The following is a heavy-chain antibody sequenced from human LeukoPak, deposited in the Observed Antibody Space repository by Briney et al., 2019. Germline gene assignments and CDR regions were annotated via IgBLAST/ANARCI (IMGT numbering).Heavy chain of an antibody. CDR3: AREKPELGYCSSTSCVRGAFDI. J-gene: IGHJ3*02. Sequence: GASVKVSCKASGGTFSSYAISWVRQAPGQGLEWMGGIIPIFGTANYAQKFQGRVTITADESTSTAYMELSSLRSEDTAVYYCAREKPELGYCSSTSCVRGAFDIWGQGTMVTVSS. CDR1: GGTFSSYA. V-gene: IGHV1-69*01. CDR2: IIPIFGTA. D-gene: IGHD2-2*01.